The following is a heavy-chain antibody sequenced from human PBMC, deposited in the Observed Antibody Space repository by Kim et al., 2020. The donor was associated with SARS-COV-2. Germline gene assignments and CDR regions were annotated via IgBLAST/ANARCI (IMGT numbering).Heavy chain of an antibody. CDR3: ARGGLLWFGELPRYYYYGMDV. Sequence: SVKVSCKASGGTFSSYAISWVRQAPGQGLEWMGGIIPIFGTANYAQKFQGRVTITADESTSTAYMELSILRSEDTAVYYCARGGLLWFGELPRYYYYGMDVWGQGTTVTVSS. V-gene: IGHV1-69*13. CDR1: GGTFSSYA. CDR2: IIPIFGTA. J-gene: IGHJ6*02. D-gene: IGHD3-10*01.